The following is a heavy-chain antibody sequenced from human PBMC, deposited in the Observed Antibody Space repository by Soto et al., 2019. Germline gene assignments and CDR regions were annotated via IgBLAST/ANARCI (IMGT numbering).Heavy chain of an antibody. CDR3: ARGRRSGWNGFDY. CDR2: IIPIFGTA. CDR1: GGTFSSYT. V-gene: IGHV1-69*13. J-gene: IGHJ4*02. Sequence: SVKVSCKASGGTFSSYTISWVRQAPGQGLEWMGGIIPIFGTANYAQKFQGRVTITVDESTSTAYMELSSLRSEDTAVYYCARGRRSGWNGFDYWGQGTLVTVSS. D-gene: IGHD6-19*01.